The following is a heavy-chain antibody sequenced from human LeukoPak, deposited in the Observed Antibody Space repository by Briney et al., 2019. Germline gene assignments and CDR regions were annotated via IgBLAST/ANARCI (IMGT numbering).Heavy chain of an antibody. CDR3: ARDDCSSTSCYTRAFDI. CDR2: INPNSGGT. Sequence: GASVKVSCKASGYTFTGYYMHWVRQAPGQGLEWMGWINPNSGGTNYAQKFQGRVTMTRDTSISTAYMELSRLRSDDTAVYYCARDDCSSTSCYTRAFDIWGQGTMVTVSS. D-gene: IGHD2-2*02. V-gene: IGHV1-2*02. J-gene: IGHJ3*02. CDR1: GYTFTGYY.